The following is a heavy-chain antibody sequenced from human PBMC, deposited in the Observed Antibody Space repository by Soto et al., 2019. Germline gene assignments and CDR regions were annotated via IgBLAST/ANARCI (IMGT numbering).Heavy chain of an antibody. J-gene: IGHJ2*01. CDR2: IYYSGST. Sequence: QVQLQESGPGLVKPSETLSLTCTVSGGSVSSGSYYWSWIRQPPGKGLECIGYIYYSGSTNYNPSLQSRVTISVDTSKNQFSLKLSSVTAADTAVYYCAREGLGTGYFDLWGRGTLVTVSS. V-gene: IGHV4-61*01. D-gene: IGHD1-1*01. CDR1: GGSVSSGSYY. CDR3: AREGLGTGYFDL.